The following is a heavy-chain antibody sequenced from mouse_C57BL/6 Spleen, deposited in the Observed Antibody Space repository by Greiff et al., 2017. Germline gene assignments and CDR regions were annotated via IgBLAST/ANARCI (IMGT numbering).Heavy chain of an antibody. D-gene: IGHD2-5*01. CDR1: GYSITSGYY. CDR2: ISYDGSN. J-gene: IGHJ1*03. V-gene: IGHV3-6*01. Sequence: EVKVEESGPGLVKPSQSLSLTCSVTGYSITSGYYWNWIRQFPGNKLEWMGYISYDGSNNYNPSLKNRISITRDTSKNQFFLKLNSVTTEDTATYYCASPAYYSNYVYFDVWGTGTTVTVSS. CDR3: ASPAYYSNYVYFDV.